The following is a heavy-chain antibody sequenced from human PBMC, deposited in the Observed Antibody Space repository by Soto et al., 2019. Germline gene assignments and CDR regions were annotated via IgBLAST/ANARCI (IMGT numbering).Heavy chain of an antibody. D-gene: IGHD3-16*02. CDR2: IYPGDSDT. V-gene: IGHV5-51*01. Sequence: GESLKISCKGSGYSFTSYWIGWVRQMPGKGLEWMGIIYPGDSDTRYSPSFQGQVTISADKSISTAYLQWSSLKASDTAMYYCAIHGLYYDYIWGSYRYNRYYYYYMDVWGKGTTVTVSS. J-gene: IGHJ6*03. CDR3: AIHGLYYDYIWGSYRYNRYYYYYMDV. CDR1: GYSFTSYW.